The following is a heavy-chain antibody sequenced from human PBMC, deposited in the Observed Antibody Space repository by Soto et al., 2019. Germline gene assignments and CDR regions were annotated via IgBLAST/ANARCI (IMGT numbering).Heavy chain of an antibody. D-gene: IGHD2-2*01. Sequence: PGGSLRLSCAASGFTFSSYAMHWVRQAPGKGPEWVAVISYDGSNKYYADSVKGRFTISRDNSKNTLYLLMNSLRAEDTAVYYCATEAYCSSTSCYELSDYWGQGTLVTVSS. CDR2: ISYDGSNK. CDR3: ATEAYCSSTSCYELSDY. J-gene: IGHJ4*02. CDR1: GFTFSSYA. V-gene: IGHV3-30-3*01.